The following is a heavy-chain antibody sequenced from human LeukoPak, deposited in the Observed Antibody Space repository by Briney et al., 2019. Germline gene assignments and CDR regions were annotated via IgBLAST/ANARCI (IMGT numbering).Heavy chain of an antibody. CDR2: INPNSGGT. D-gene: IGHD5-18*01. J-gene: IGHJ4*02. CDR1: GYTFTGYY. CDR3: ARASGYSYGYASDY. Sequence: ASVKVSCKASGYTFTGYYMHWVRQAPGQGLEWMGWINPNSGGTNYAQKFQGRVTMTRDTSISTAYMELSRLRSDDTAVYYCARASGYSYGYASDYWGQGTLVTVSS. V-gene: IGHV1-2*02.